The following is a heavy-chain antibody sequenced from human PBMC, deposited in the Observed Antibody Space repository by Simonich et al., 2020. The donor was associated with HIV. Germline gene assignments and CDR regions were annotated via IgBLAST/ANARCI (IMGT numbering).Heavy chain of an antibody. Sequence: EVQLLESGGGLVQPGGSLRLSCAASGFTFSSYAMSWVRPAPGKGREWVSAIRGSGGSTYYANSVKGRFTISRDNSKNTLYLQMNSLRAEDTAVYYCAKDRYYDFWSGYYDYWGQGTLVTVSS. CDR2: IRGSGGST. CDR3: AKDRYYDFWSGYYDY. J-gene: IGHJ4*02. V-gene: IGHV3-23*01. D-gene: IGHD3-3*01. CDR1: GFTFSSYA.